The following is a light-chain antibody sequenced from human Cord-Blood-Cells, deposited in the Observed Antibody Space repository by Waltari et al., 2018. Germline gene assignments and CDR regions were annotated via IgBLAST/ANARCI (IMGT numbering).Light chain of an antibody. V-gene: IGLV2-14*01. Sequence: QSALTQPASVSGSPGQSITISCTGTSSDVGGYNYVSWYQQHPGKAPKLMIYDVSKRPSGVSNRFAGSRSGTTASLTISGLQAEDEADYYCSSYTSSSTFGVFGGGTKLTVL. CDR2: DVS. CDR1: SSDVGGYNY. CDR3: SSYTSSSTFGV. J-gene: IGLJ3*02.